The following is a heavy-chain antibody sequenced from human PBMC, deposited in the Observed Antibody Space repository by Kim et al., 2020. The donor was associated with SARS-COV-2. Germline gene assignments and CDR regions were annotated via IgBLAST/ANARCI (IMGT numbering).Heavy chain of an antibody. V-gene: IGHV4-39*01. CDR2: IYYSGST. D-gene: IGHD3-10*01. CDR1: GGSISSSSYY. J-gene: IGHJ4*02. CDR3: ARRAQLLWFGEPDGPFDY. Sequence: SETLSLTCTVSGGSISSSSYYWGWIRQPPGKGLEWIGSIYYSGSTYYNPSLKSRVTISVDTSKNQFSLKLSSVTAADTAVYYCARRAQLLWFGEPDGPFDYWGQGTLVTVSS.